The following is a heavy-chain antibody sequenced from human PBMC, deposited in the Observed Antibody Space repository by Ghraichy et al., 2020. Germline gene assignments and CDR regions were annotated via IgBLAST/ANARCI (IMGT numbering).Heavy chain of an antibody. CDR2: IYSGGST. D-gene: IGHD6-13*01. J-gene: IGHJ4*02. Sequence: GGSLRLSCAASGFTVSSNYMSWVRQAPGKGLEWVSVIYSGGSTYYADSVKGRFTISRDNSKNTLYLQMNSLRAEDTAVYYCARHGYSSSWYATFDYWGQGTLVTVSS. CDR3: ARHGYSSSWYATFDY. V-gene: IGHV3-66*04. CDR1: GFTVSSNY.